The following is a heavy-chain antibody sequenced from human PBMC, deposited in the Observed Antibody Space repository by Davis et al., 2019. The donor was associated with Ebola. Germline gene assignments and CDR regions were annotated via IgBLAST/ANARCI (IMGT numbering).Heavy chain of an antibody. Sequence: GSLTLSCAASAFLISSYVMRWVRRAPGTGLEWVSTLGLSADTYYADSVKGRFTISRDNSKNTLYLQMNSLRAEDTAVYYCARDYYDSSGYYNSAYWGQGTLVTVSS. CDR1: AFLISSYV. V-gene: IGHV3-23*01. CDR3: ARDYYDSSGYYNSAY. D-gene: IGHD3-22*01. J-gene: IGHJ4*02. CDR2: LGLSADT.